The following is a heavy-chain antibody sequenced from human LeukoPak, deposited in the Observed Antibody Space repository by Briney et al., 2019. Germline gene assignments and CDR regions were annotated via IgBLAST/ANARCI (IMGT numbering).Heavy chain of an antibody. D-gene: IGHD4-17*01. CDR3: AVTTDYYYMDV. Sequence: SRRLSCAASGFTFSSYAMSWVRQAPGKGLEWVSAISGSGGSTYYADSVKGRFTISRDNSKHTLYLQMNSLRAEDTAVYYCAVTTDYYYMDVWGKGTTVSVSS. CDR1: GFTFSSYA. CDR2: ISGSGGST. J-gene: IGHJ6*03. V-gene: IGHV3-23*01.